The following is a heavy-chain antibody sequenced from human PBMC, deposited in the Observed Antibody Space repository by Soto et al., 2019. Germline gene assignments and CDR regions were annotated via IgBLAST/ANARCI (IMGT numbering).Heavy chain of an antibody. CDR2: ISWNSGSI. V-gene: IGHV3-9*01. Sequence: EVQLVESGGGLVQPGRSLRLSCAASGFTFDDYAMHWVRQAPGKGLEWVSGISWNSGSIGYADSVKGRFTISRDNAKNSLYLQMNSLRAEDTALYYCAKSLRRTYYYYGMDFWGQGTTVTVSS. CDR3: AKSLRRTYYYYGMDF. J-gene: IGHJ6*02. CDR1: GFTFDDYA.